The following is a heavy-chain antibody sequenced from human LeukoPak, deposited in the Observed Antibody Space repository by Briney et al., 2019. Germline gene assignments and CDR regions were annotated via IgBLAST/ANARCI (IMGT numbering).Heavy chain of an antibody. CDR1: GGSISTYY. Sequence: SETLSLTCTVSGGSISTYYWSWIRQPPGKGLEWIGYIYYSGSTNYNPSLKSRVTISLGTSKNQFSLKLSSVTAADTAVYYCARDRDGYIYSFDYWGQGTLVTVSS. V-gene: IGHV4-59*01. D-gene: IGHD5-24*01. CDR3: ARDRDGYIYSFDY. J-gene: IGHJ4*02. CDR2: IYYSGST.